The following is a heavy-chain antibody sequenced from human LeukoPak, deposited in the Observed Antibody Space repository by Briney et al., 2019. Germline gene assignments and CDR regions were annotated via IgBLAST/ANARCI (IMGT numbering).Heavy chain of an antibody. V-gene: IGHV4-61*09. CDR2: IYTSGGP. CDR3: ARDLSGYDSIDC. CDR1: GGFITSGSYF. D-gene: IGHD5-12*01. J-gene: IGHJ4*02. Sequence: SQTLSLTCTVSGGFITSGSYFWSWIRQPAGKGLEWIGHIYTSGGPNYNPSLKSRVTISVDTSKNQFSLKLSSVTAADTAVYYCARDLSGYDSIDCWGQGGLVTVSS.